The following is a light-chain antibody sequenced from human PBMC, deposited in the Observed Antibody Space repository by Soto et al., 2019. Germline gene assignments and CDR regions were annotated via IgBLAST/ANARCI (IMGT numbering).Light chain of an antibody. CDR3: SSYTSSITRV. CDR2: EVT. CDR1: SSDIGGYNY. Sequence: QSALTQPASVSGSPGQSITISCTGTSSDIGGYNYVSWFQQHPGKAPKLMIYEVTNRPSGVSNRFSGSKSGNTASLTISGLQAEDEADYFRSSYTSSITRVFGGGTKVTVL. V-gene: IGLV2-14*01. J-gene: IGLJ3*02.